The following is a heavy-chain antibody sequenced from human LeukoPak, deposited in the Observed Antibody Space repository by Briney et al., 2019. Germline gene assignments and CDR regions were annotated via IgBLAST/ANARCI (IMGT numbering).Heavy chain of an antibody. CDR2: MSSTGGTT. J-gene: IGHJ4*02. CDR1: RFTFSSLA. Sequence: GGSLSLSCAASRFTFSSLAMSWVRQAPGKGLEWVSTMSSTGGTTFYADSVKGRFTISRDNSKNTLYLQMNSLRTEDTALYYCAKVEGKSFDYWGQGTLVTVSS. CDR3: AKVEGKSFDY. D-gene: IGHD1-1*01. V-gene: IGHV3-23*01.